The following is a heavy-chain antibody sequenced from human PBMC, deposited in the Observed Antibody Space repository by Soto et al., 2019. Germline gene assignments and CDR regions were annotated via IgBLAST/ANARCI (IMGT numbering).Heavy chain of an antibody. CDR3: ARDRDVVLVPPPTYDYYYYGMDV. J-gene: IGHJ6*02. CDR1: GYTFSSYT. Sequence: QVQLVQSGPEVKKPGASVKVSCKTSGYTFSSYTISWVRQAPGQGLEWMGWISFNNGDTKYAQKFQGRVTMTTDTSTSKAHMELRSLRSDDTAVYYCARDRDVVLVPPPTYDYYYYGMDVWGQGTTVTVSS. V-gene: IGHV1-18*04. D-gene: IGHD2-8*02. CDR2: ISFNNGDT.